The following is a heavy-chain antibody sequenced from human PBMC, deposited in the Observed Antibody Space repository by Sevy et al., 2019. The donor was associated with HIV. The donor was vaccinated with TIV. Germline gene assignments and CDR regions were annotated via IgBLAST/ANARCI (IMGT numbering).Heavy chain of an antibody. D-gene: IGHD4-17*01. J-gene: IGHJ3*02. V-gene: IGHV3-23*01. CDR1: GFTFSSYA. Sequence: GGSLRLSCAASGFTFSSYAMSWVRQAPGKGLEWVSPISGPGGTTYYADSVKGRFTISRDNSKNTLHLQMNSLTADDSAVYYCAKGDEPATDYGDYVPNAFDIWGQGTMVTVSS. CDR3: AKGDEPATDYGDYVPNAFDI. CDR2: ISGPGGTT.